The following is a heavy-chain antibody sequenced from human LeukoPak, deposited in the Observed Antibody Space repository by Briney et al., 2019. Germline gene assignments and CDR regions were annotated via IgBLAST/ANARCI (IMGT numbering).Heavy chain of an antibody. Sequence: GGSLRLSCAASGFTFGSQAMHWVRQAPGKGLEWVAGVGTSAGNKHYAESVQGRFTISRDNSMHTVTLQMDSLRAEDTAVYFCAKDFLLGSGSYFEAAMDSWGQGTLVTVSS. CDR2: VGTSAGNK. CDR1: GFTFGSQA. J-gene: IGHJ4*02. D-gene: IGHD3-10*01. CDR3: AKDFLLGSGSYFEAAMDS. V-gene: IGHV3-23*01.